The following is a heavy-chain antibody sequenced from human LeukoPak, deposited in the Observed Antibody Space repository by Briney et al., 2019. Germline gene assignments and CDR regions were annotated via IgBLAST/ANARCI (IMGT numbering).Heavy chain of an antibody. J-gene: IGHJ5*02. CDR3: GRFTPQGYGWGGYNRFDP. D-gene: IGHD3-16*01. CDR1: GGSIISYY. CDR2: IYYSGST. Sequence: SEALSLTCAVSGGSIISYYWNWIRQPPGKGLEWMGYIYYSGSTKYDPSPKSGVTISVDTSNNHFFLHLTSVTAAETAAYYYGRFTPQGYGWGGYNRFDPWGQGTLVTVSS. V-gene: IGHV4-59*01.